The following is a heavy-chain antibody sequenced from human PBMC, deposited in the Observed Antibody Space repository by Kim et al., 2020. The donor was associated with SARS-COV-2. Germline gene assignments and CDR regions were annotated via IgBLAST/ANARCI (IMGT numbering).Heavy chain of an antibody. D-gene: IGHD3-3*01. J-gene: IGHJ4*03. Sequence: GGSLRLSCAASGFTFDNYVMHWVRQAPGKSLEWVSLISGDEMTKSYADVVSGRIISSRDNRKTSLYLQINSLTAEDTALYYCAEWGPFSFCSGY. V-gene: IGHV3-43*02. CDR3: AEWGPFSFCSGY. CDR1: GFTFDNYV. CDR2: ISGDEMTK.